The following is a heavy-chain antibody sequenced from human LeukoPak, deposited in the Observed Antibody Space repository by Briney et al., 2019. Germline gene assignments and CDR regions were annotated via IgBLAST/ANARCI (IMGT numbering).Heavy chain of an antibody. J-gene: IGHJ4*02. CDR2: IYYGGRK. CDR1: GGSLSSSNYY. Sequence: SDTLSLICTVSGGSLSSSNYYWGWIRQPPGRGLERMGSIYYGGRKYSNPSLKARATISVATPKTQFSLKLSSGTAADTAMYSCARGRDGYTNYWGQGTLVTVSS. CDR3: ARGRDGYTNY. D-gene: IGHD5-24*01. V-gene: IGHV4-39*07.